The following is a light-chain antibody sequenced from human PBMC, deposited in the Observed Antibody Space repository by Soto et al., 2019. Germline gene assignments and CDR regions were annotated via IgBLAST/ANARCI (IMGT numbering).Light chain of an antibody. CDR1: QSVGAQ. V-gene: IGKV3-15*01. CDR2: GAS. CDR3: QHYNNWPPWT. Sequence: EVVLTQYPASLSLSPGERATLSCRASQSVGAQFAWYQQKPGQSPRLLIYGASTRATGIPARFSGSGSGTEFTLTISSLQSEDFAVYYCQHYNNWPPWTFGQGTKVEIK. J-gene: IGKJ1*01.